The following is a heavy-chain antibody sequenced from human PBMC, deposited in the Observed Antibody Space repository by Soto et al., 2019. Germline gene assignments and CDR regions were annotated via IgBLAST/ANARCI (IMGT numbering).Heavy chain of an antibody. CDR1: GYSFTSHW. CDR3: AGLSGYCSSTSCTPYYYYGMDV. Sequence: GQSLKIFCKGSGYSFTSHWISWVRQKPGKGLEWMAIIYPGDSDTRYSPSFQGQVTISADKSISTAYLQWSSLKASDTAMYYCAGLSGYCSSTSCTPYYYYGMDVWGQGTTVTVSS. J-gene: IGHJ6*02. V-gene: IGHV5-51*01. CDR2: IYPGDSDT. D-gene: IGHD2-2*01.